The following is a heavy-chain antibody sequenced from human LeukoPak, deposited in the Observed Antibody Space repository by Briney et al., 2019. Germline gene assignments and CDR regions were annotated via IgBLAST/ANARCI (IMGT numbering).Heavy chain of an antibody. J-gene: IGHJ4*02. CDR2: IYYSGST. V-gene: IGHV4-59*11. CDR3: ARTYHYGSESYFLFDF. Sequence: SETLSLTCTVSGDSISGHYWSWIRQPPGTGLEWIGYIYYSGSTDYNPSLKSRVTISVDTSKNQFSLKLSSVTAADTAVYYCARTYHYGSESYFLFDFWGQGTLVTVSS. CDR1: GDSISGHY. D-gene: IGHD3-10*01.